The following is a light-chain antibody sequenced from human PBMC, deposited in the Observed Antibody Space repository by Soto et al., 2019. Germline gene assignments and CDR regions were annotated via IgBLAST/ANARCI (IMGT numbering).Light chain of an antibody. Sequence: EIVLTQSPGTLSVSPGERATLSCSASQTLGSNHLAWYQQKPGQAPSLLVYGTSSRATGIPDRFSCSGSGTDLNPAITRLEPDDYAIYYCQQYFSWTFGQGTKVQ. CDR2: GTS. CDR3: QQYFSWT. J-gene: IGKJ1*01. CDR1: QTLGSNH. V-gene: IGKV3-20*01.